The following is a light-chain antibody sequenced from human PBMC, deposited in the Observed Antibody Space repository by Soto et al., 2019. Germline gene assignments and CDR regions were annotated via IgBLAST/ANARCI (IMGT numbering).Light chain of an antibody. V-gene: IGKV3-20*01. CDR2: GAS. CDR3: QQYNNWPRT. Sequence: IMLTQSPGPLSLSPGERATLYCRASQSVSSTYLIWYQQKPGQAPRLLIYGASSRATGVPDRFSGSGSGTDFTLTISSLEPEDSAVYYCQQYNNWPRTFGQGTKVDI. J-gene: IGKJ1*01. CDR1: QSVSSTY.